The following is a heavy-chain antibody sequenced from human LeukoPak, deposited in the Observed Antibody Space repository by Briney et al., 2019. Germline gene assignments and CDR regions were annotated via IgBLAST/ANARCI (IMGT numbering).Heavy chain of an antibody. J-gene: IGHJ6*02. CDR2: MNLNSGNT. CDR1: GYTFTSYD. CDR3: ARVSRGYYDSSGYYLHYYYYGMDV. Sequence: ASVKVSCKASGYTFTSYDINWVRQATGQGLEWMGWMNLNSGNTGYAQKFQGRVTMTRNTSISTAYMELSSLRSEDTAVYYCARVSRGYYDSSGYYLHYYYYGMDVWGQGTTVTVSS. D-gene: IGHD3-22*01. V-gene: IGHV1-8*01.